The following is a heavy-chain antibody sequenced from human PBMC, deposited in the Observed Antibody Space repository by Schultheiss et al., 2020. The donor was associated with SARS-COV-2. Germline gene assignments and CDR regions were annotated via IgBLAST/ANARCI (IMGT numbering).Heavy chain of an antibody. CDR3: ARGLANYFDY. Sequence: GGSLRLSCAASGFTFSSYAMSWVRQAPGKGLEWVSAISGSGGSTYYADSVKGRFTISRDNANNSLYLQMNSLRADDTAVYYCARGLANYFDYWGQGALVTVSS. V-gene: IGHV3-23*01. CDR1: GFTFSSYA. CDR2: ISGSGGST. J-gene: IGHJ4*02. D-gene: IGHD3-9*01.